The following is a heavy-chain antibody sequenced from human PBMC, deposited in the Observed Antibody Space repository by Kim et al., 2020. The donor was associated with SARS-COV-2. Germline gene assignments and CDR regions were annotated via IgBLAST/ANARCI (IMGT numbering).Heavy chain of an antibody. D-gene: IGHD3-10*01. CDR1: GFTFSSYA. J-gene: IGHJ3*02. CDR2: ISYDGSNK. CDR3: AREGAELLWFGESPASDAFDI. V-gene: IGHV3-30*04. Sequence: GGSLRLSCAASGFTFSSYAMHWVRQAPGKGLEWVAVISYDGSNKYYADSVKGRFTISRDNSKNTLYLQMNSLIAEDTAVYYCAREGAELLWFGESPASDAFDIWGQGTMVTVSS.